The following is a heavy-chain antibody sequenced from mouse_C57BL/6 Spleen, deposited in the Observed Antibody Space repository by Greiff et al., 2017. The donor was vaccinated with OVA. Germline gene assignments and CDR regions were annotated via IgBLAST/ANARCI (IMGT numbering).Heavy chain of an antibody. CDR2: IDPSDSYT. CDR3: ARSTMVTDVCYYAMDY. CDR1: GYTFTSYW. Sequence: QVQLQQPGAELVMPGASVKLSCKASGYTFTSYWMHWVKQRPGQGLEWIGEIDPSDSYTNYNQKFKGKSTLTVDKSSSTAYMQLSSLTSEDSAVYYCARSTMVTDVCYYAMDYWGQGTSVTVSS. V-gene: IGHV1-69*01. J-gene: IGHJ4*01. D-gene: IGHD2-1*01.